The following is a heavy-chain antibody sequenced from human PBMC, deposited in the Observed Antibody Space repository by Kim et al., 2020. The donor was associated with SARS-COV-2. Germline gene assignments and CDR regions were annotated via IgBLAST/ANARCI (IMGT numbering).Heavy chain of an antibody. CDR1: GYSFTSYW. Sequence: GESLKISCKGSGYSFTSYWISWVRQMPGKGLEWMGRIDPSDSYTNYSPSFQGHVTISADKSISTAYLQWSSLKASDTAMYYCARRGYSGYDWEPYYYGMDVWGQGTTVTVSS. CDR3: ARRGYSGYDWEPYYYGMDV. J-gene: IGHJ6*02. D-gene: IGHD5-12*01. V-gene: IGHV5-10-1*01. CDR2: IDPSDSYT.